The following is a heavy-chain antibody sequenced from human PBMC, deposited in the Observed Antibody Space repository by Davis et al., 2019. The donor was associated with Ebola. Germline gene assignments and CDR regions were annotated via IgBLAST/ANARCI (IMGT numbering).Heavy chain of an antibody. CDR1: GYTFTSYG. D-gene: IGHD1-1*01. CDR2: INPHNGNT. J-gene: IGHJ4*02. CDR3: ARAQFPTTSDH. Sequence: ASVKVSCKASGYTFTSYGISWVRQAPGQGLEWIGWINPHNGNTNYAQNVQGRVTMTTDTSTSTAYMEVGSLRSDDTAVYYCARAQFPTTSDHWGQGTLVTVSS. V-gene: IGHV1-18*04.